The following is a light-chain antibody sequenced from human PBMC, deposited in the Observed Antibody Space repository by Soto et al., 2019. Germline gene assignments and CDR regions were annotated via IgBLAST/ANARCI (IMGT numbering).Light chain of an antibody. CDR3: SAYAGSNNL. Sequence: QSALTQPPSASGSPGQSVTISCTGTSSDVGGYNYVSWYQQHPDKAPKLMIYEVIKRPSGVPDRFSGSKSGNTASLTVSGLQADDEADYYCSAYAGSNNLFGGGTKLTVL. CDR2: EVI. J-gene: IGLJ2*01. CDR1: SSDVGGYNY. V-gene: IGLV2-8*01.